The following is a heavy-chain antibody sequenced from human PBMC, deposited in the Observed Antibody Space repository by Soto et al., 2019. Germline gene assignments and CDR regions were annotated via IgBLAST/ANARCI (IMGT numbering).Heavy chain of an antibody. D-gene: IGHD6-19*01. CDR2: ISYDGSNK. CDR3: AKEHSSGSIDY. CDR1: GFTFSSYG. V-gene: IGHV3-30*18. Sequence: QVQLVESGGGVVQPGRSLRLSCAASGFTFSSYGMHWVRQAPGKGLEWVAVISYDGSNKYYADSVKGRFTISRDNSKNRLYLQMNSLRAEDTAVYYCAKEHSSGSIDYWGQGTLVTVSS. J-gene: IGHJ4*02.